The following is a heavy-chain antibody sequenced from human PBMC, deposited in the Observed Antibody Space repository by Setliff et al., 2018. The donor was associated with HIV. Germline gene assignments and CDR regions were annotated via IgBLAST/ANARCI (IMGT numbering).Heavy chain of an antibody. CDR3: AREHSTTWPYFDF. V-gene: IGHV1-18*01. J-gene: IGHJ4*02. CDR2: ISGYSGHT. Sequence: ASVKVSCKASGYTFSDYDVAWVRQAPGQGLEWMGWISGYSGHTSYAQKIQGRVTMTTDTSTSTAYMELRSLRSGDTAVYFCAREHSTTWPYFDFWGQGTLVTVSS. CDR1: GYTFSDYD. D-gene: IGHD6-13*01.